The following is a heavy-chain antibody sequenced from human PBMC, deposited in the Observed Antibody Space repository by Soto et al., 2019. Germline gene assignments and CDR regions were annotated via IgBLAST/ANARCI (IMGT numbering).Heavy chain of an antibody. D-gene: IGHD3-10*01. J-gene: IGHJ5*02. CDR1: GGSISSYY. CDR3: ARLIMVRGALFDP. Sequence: SETLSLTCTVSGGSISSYYWSWIRQPPGKGLEWIGYIYYSGSTNYNPSLKSRVTISVDTSKNQFSLKLSSVTAADTAVYYCARLIMVRGALFDPWGQGTLVTVSS. CDR2: IYYSGST. V-gene: IGHV4-59*08.